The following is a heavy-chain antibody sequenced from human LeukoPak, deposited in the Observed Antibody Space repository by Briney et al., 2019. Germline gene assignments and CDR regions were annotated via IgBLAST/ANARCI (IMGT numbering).Heavy chain of an antibody. V-gene: IGHV1-18*01. Sequence: ASVKVSCKASGYTLTSYGISWVRQAPGQGLEWMGWISAYNGNTNYAQKLQGRVTMTTDTSTSTAYMELRSLRSDDTAVYYCARDLLLSMITFGGVIVGYWGQGTLVTVSS. D-gene: IGHD3-16*02. CDR1: GYTLTSYG. J-gene: IGHJ4*02. CDR3: ARDLLLSMITFGGVIVGY. CDR2: ISAYNGNT.